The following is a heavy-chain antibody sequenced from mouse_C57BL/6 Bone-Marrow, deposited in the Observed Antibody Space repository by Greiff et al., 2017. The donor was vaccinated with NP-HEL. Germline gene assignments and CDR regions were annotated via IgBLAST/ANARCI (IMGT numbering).Heavy chain of an antibody. V-gene: IGHV1-81*01. CDR3: ARSGYYGSSYYFDY. CDR2: IYPRSGNT. CDR1: GYTFTSYG. D-gene: IGHD1-1*01. J-gene: IGHJ2*01. Sequence: VQVVESGAELARPGASVKLSGKASGYTFTSYGISWVKQRTGQGLEWIGEIYPRSGNTYYNEKFKGKATLTADKSSSTAYMELRSLTSEDSAVYFCARSGYYGSSYYFDYWGQGTTLTVSS.